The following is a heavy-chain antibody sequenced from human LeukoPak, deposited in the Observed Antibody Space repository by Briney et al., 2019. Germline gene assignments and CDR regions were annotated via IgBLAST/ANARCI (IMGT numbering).Heavy chain of an antibody. J-gene: IGHJ2*01. CDR3: AKDWTGTKPFDL. CDR1: GFTFSSYG. CDR2: ISGSGGST. Sequence: GGSLRLSCAASGFTFSSYGVSWVRQAPGKGLEWVSAISGSGGSTYYADSVKGRFTISRDNSKNTLYLQMNSLRAEDTAVYYCAKDWTGTKPFDLWGRGTRVTVSS. V-gene: IGHV3-23*01. D-gene: IGHD3/OR15-3a*01.